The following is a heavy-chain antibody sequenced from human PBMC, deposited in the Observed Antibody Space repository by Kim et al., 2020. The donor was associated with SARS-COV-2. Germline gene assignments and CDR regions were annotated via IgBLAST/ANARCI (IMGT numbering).Heavy chain of an antibody. CDR3: ARDPREGSGF. CDR2: ISSSSNYI. D-gene: IGHD3-10*01. V-gene: IGHV3-21*01. J-gene: IGHJ4*02. Sequence: GGSLRLSCRASGFTFSSYSMNWVRQAPGRGLEWVSYISSSSNYIYYSDSVRGRFTISRDNADNSLYLEMNSLRGDDTAVYYCARDPREGSGFWGQGTLVTVSS. CDR1: GFTFSSYS.